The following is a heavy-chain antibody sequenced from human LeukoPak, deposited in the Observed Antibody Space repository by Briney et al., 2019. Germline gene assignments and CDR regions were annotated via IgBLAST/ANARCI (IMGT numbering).Heavy chain of an antibody. CDR3: ARHLGLYGSGSYSGYMDV. D-gene: IGHD3-10*01. CDR2: IYPGDSDT. J-gene: IGHJ6*03. Sequence: GESLKISCKASGYSFTSYWIAWVRQKPGKGLEWMGMIYPGDSDTTYRPSFQGHVTISADKSISTAYLQWSSLKASDTAMYYCARHLGLYGSGSYSGYMDVWGKGTTVTISS. V-gene: IGHV5-51*01. CDR1: GYSFTSYW.